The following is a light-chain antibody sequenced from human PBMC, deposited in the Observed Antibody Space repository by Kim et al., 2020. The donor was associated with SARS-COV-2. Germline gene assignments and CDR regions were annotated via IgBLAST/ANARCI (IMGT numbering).Light chain of an antibody. Sequence: NFMLTQPHSVSESPGKTVTISCTRSSGSIASNYVQWYQQRPGSAPTTVIYEDNQRPSGVPDRFSGSIDSSSNSASLTISGLKTEDEADYYCQCYDSSNHWMFGGGTQLTVL. J-gene: IGLJ3*02. CDR3: QCYDSSNHWM. V-gene: IGLV6-57*04. CDR2: EDN. CDR1: SGSIASNY.